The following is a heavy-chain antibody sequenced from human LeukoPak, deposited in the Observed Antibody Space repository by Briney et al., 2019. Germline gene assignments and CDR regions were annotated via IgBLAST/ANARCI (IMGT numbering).Heavy chain of an antibody. J-gene: IGHJ4*02. V-gene: IGHV3-74*01. Sequence: GGSLRLSCAASGFTFSNYWMHWVRQAPGKGLGWVSRINGIGGSTNSADSVKGRFTISRDNAKNTLYLHMNSLRAEDTVVYYCAKGGVTVIDYWGQGTLVTVSS. CDR3: AKGGVTVIDY. CDR2: INGIGGST. D-gene: IGHD4-17*01. CDR1: GFTFSNYW.